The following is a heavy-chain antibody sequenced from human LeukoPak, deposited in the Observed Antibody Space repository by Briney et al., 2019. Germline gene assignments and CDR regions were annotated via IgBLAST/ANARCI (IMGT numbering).Heavy chain of an antibody. CDR3: ASYSSYAQ. CDR2: MNPNSGNT. J-gene: IGHJ4*02. V-gene: IGHV1-8*03. CDR1: GYTFSSYD. D-gene: IGHD5-12*01. Sequence: ASVKVSCKASGYTFSSYDVNWVRQATGQGLEWMGWMNPNSGNTGYAQKFQGRVTISRNTSITTAYMELSGLTSEDTAVYYCASYSSYAQWGQGTLVTVSS.